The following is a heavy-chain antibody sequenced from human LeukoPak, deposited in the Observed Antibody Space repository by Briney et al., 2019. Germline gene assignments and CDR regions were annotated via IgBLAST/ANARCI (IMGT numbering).Heavy chain of an antibody. CDR3: AELGITMIGGV. J-gene: IGHJ6*04. CDR2: ISSSGSTI. Sequence: GGSLRLSCAASGFPFSSYAMHWVRQAPGKGLEWVSYISSSGSTIYYADSVKGRFTISRDNDKNSLYLQMNSLRAEDTAVYYCAELGITMIGGVWGKGTTVTISS. D-gene: IGHD3-10*02. V-gene: IGHV3-48*03. CDR1: GFPFSSYA.